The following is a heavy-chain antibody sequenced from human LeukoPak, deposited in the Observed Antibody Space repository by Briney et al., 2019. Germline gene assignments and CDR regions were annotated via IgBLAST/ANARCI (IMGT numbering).Heavy chain of an antibody. D-gene: IGHD3-22*01. CDR1: GFTFSDYY. J-gene: IGHJ4*02. CDR2: ISSSGSTI. CDR3: AGSLLRPYYYDSSGTFDY. Sequence: GGSLRLSCAASGFTFSDYYMSWIRQAPGKGLEWVSYISSSGSTIYYADSVKGRFTISRDNSKNTLYLQMNSLRAEDTAVYYCAGSLLRPYYYDSSGTFDYWGQGTLVTVSS. V-gene: IGHV3-11*01.